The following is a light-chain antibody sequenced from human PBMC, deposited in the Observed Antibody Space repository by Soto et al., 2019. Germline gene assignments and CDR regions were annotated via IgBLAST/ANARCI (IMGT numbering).Light chain of an antibody. J-gene: IGKJ4*01. CDR2: DAF. CDR3: QHRYNWPPLT. V-gene: IGKV3-11*01. Sequence: DIVLTQSPATLSLSPGERATLSCRASQSVSNYLAWYQQKPGQAPRLLIYDAFNRATGIPPRFSGSGSGTDFNLTISSLEPEDFAVYYCQHRYNWPPLTFGGGTKVEIK. CDR1: QSVSNY.